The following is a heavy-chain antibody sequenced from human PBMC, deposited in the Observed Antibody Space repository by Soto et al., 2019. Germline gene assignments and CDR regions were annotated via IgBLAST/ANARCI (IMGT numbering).Heavy chain of an antibody. CDR1: GYSFAGYW. V-gene: IGHV5-10-1*01. CDR3: ARQIYDSDTGPNFRYYFDS. CDR2: IDPSDSQT. D-gene: IGHD3-22*01. Sequence: PGESLKISCKGSGYSFAGYWITWVRQKPGKAVEWMGRIDPSDSQTYYSPSFRGHVTISATKSITTVFLQWSSLRASDTAMYYCARQIYDSDTGPNFRYYFDSWGQGTPVTVSS. J-gene: IGHJ4*02.